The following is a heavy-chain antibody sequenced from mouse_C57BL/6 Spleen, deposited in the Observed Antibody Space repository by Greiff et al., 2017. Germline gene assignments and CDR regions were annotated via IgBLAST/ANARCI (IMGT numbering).Heavy chain of an antibody. CDR3: ARFYDGYYEGFAY. CDR2: IRNKANGYTT. Sequence: EVKVEESGGGLVQPGGSLSLSCAASGFTFTDYYMSWVRQPPGKALEWLGFIRNKANGYTTEYSASVKGRFTISRDNSQSILYLQMNALRAEDSATYYCARFYDGYYEGFAYWGQGTLVTVSA. J-gene: IGHJ3*01. D-gene: IGHD2-3*01. CDR1: GFTFTDYY. V-gene: IGHV7-3*01.